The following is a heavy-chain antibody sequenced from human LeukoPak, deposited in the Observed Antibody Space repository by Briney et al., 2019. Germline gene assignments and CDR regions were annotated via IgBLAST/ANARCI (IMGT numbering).Heavy chain of an antibody. CDR1: GETFSGYH. J-gene: IGHJ4*02. CDR3: ARAQGAVAIDY. CDR2: INQSGDT. V-gene: IGHV4-34*01. Sequence: SETLSLTCAVYGETFSGYHWTWIRQPPGRGLEWIGEINQSGDTNHNPSLKSRVTLSVDTSKNQFSLRLTSVTAADTAMYYCARAQGAVAIDYWGLGTPVTVSS. D-gene: IGHD6-19*01.